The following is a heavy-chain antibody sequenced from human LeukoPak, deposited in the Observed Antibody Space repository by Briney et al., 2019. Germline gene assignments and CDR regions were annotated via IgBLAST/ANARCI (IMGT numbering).Heavy chain of an antibody. D-gene: IGHD6-19*01. CDR3: ASADSGRNSFAP. V-gene: IGHV3-7*01. CDR1: GFTFSTYW. CDR2: MNQDGSAI. Sequence: GGSLRLSCAASGFTFSTYWMSWARQAPGKGLEWVAKMNQDGSAISYVDSVKGRFTISRDNAKNSLYLQTNSLRAEDTAVYYCASADSGRNSFAPWGQGTLVIVSS. J-gene: IGHJ5*02.